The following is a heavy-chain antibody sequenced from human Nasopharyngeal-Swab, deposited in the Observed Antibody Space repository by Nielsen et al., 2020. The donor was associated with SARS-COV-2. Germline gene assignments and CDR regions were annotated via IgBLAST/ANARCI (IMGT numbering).Heavy chain of an antibody. CDR2: IYYSGST. D-gene: IGHD6-13*01. CDR1: GGSISSSSYY. CDR3: VGSSWYGDYYYYYGMDF. J-gene: IGHJ6*02. V-gene: IGHV4-39*07. Sequence: SETLSLTCTVSGGSISSSSYYWGWIRHPPGKGLEWIGSIYYSGSTYYNPSLKSRVTISVDTSKNQFSLKLSSVTAADTAVYYCVGSSWYGDYYYYYGMDFWGQGTTVTVSS.